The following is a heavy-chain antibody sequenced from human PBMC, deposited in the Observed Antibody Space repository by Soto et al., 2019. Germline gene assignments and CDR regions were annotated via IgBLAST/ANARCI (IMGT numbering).Heavy chain of an antibody. V-gene: IGHV3-64*01. Sequence: EVQLVESGGGLVQPGGSLRLSCAASGFTFSSYAMHWVRQAPGKGLEYVSAISSNGGSTYYANSVKGRFTISRDNSKNTLYLQMGSLRAEDMAVYYCARVTPYYYGSGSYRFYYYMDVWRKGTTVTVSS. CDR2: ISSNGGST. CDR3: ARVTPYYYGSGSYRFYYYMDV. J-gene: IGHJ6*03. D-gene: IGHD3-10*01. CDR1: GFTFSSYA.